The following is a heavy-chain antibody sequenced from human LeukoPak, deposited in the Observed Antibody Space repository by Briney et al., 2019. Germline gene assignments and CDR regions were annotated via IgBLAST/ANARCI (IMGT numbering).Heavy chain of an antibody. Sequence: GAPVKVSCKASGYTLTSYDINWVRQATGQGLEWMGWISTYNGNTNYAQKLQGRVTMTTDTSTSTAYMELRSLRSDDTAVYYCAKGITVAGDHDVFDIWGQGTMVTVSS. CDR3: AKGITVAGDHDVFDI. CDR2: ISTYNGNT. CDR1: GYTLTSYD. D-gene: IGHD6-19*01. V-gene: IGHV1-18*01. J-gene: IGHJ3*02.